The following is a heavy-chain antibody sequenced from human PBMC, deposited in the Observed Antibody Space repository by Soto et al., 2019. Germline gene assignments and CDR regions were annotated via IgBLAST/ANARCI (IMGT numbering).Heavy chain of an antibody. CDR1: GFTFSSYG. CDR3: AKSSGKYYPESRVMHV. D-gene: IGHD1-26*01. CDR2: ISYDGSNK. Sequence: GGSLRLSCAASGFTFSSYGMHWVRQAPGKGLEWVAVISYDGSNKYYADSVKGRFTISRDNSKNTLSLIMNSLRPEDTAVYYCAKSSGKYYPESRVMHVWGQGITVTV. V-gene: IGHV3-30*18. J-gene: IGHJ6*02.